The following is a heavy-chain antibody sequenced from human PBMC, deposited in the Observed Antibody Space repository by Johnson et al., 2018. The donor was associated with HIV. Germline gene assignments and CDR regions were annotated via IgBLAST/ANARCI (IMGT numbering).Heavy chain of an antibody. CDR2: IGTAGDT. D-gene: IGHD5-24*01. CDR1: GFTFSSYD. CDR3: AHGRVQTGTGAFDI. Sequence: VQLVESGGGLVQPGGSLRLSCAASGFTFSSYDMHWVRQVIGKGLEWVSAIGTAGDTYYPGSVKGRFTISRENAKNSLYLQMNSLRDEDTAFYYCAHGRVQTGTGAFDIWGQGTMVTVSS. V-gene: IGHV3-13*01. J-gene: IGHJ3*02.